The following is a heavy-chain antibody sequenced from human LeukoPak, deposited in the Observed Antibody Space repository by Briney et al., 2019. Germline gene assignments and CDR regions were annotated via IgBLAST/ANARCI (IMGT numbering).Heavy chain of an antibody. CDR3: ARVAGSGSYSSEGGFDY. J-gene: IGHJ4*02. Sequence: GGSLRLSCAASGFTFSSYEMNWVRQAPGKGLEWVSYISSSSSTIYYADSVKGRFTISRDNAKNSLYLQMNSLRAEDTAVYYCARVAGSGSYSSEGGFDYWGQGTLVTVSS. D-gene: IGHD1-26*01. V-gene: IGHV3-48*03. CDR1: GFTFSSYE. CDR2: ISSSSSTI.